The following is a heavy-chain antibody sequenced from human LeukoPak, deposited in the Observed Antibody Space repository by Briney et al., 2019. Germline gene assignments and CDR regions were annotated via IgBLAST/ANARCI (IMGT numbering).Heavy chain of an antibody. CDR1: GFTFDDYG. CDR3: ARGDCSGGSCYFAY. Sequence: GGSLRLSCAASGFTFDDYGMSWVRQAPGKGLEWVSGINWNGGSTGYADSVKVRFTISRDNAKNSLYLQMNSLRAEDTAVYYCARGDCSGGSCYFAYWGQGTLVTVSS. V-gene: IGHV3-20*04. D-gene: IGHD2-15*01. J-gene: IGHJ4*02. CDR2: INWNGGST.